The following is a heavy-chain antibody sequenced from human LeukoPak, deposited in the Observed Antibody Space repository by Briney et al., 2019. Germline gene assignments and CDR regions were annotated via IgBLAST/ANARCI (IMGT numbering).Heavy chain of an antibody. CDR2: INTDGSAT. V-gene: IGHV3-74*03. J-gene: IGHJ5*02. Sequence: PGRSLRLSCAVSVFLFSSYCMHWVRQAPGKGLVWVSRINTDGSATTYADSVKGRFTISRDNAKNTLYLQMKSLRAEDTAVYYCARAQYGWFDPWGQGTLVTVSS. D-gene: IGHD3-10*01. CDR3: ARAQYGWFDP. CDR1: VFLFSSYC.